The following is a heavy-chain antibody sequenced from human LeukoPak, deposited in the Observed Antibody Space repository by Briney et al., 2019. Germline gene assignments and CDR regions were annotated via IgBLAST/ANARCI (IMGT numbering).Heavy chain of an antibody. J-gene: IGHJ5*02. CDR3: ARAGYSSSWFAAYNNWFDP. CDR2: INHSGST. V-gene: IGHV4-34*01. D-gene: IGHD6-13*01. Sequence: KPSETLSLTCAVYGGSFSGYYWSWIRQPPGKGLEWIGEINHSGSTNYNPSLKSRVTISVDTSKNQFSLKLSSVTAADTAVYYCARAGYSSSWFAAYNNWFDPWGQGTLVTVSS. CDR1: GGSFSGYY.